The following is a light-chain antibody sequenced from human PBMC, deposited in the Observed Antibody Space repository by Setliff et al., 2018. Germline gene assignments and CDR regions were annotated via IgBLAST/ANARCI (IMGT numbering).Light chain of an antibody. Sequence: QSVLTQPASVSGSPGQSITISCSGTSNDVGSYDFVSWYQQHPGKAPKLIIYDVSNRPSGVSDRFSGSKAGNTASLTISGLQTEDEADYYCLSYTSKTTHALFGGGTQLTVL. J-gene: IGLJ2*01. V-gene: IGLV2-14*03. CDR3: LSYTSKTTHAL. CDR2: DVS. CDR1: SNDVGSYDF.